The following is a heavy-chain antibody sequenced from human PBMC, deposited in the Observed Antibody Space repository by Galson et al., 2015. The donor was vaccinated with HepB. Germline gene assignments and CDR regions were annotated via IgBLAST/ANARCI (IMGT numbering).Heavy chain of an antibody. Sequence: SVKVSCKASGGNFSSYAISWVRQAPGQGREWMGGIIPIFGTANYAQKFQGRVTITADESTSTAYMELSSLRSEDTAVYYCARGSVAVSRFNWFDPWGQGTLVTVSS. CDR3: ARGSVAVSRFNWFDP. D-gene: IGHD6-19*01. J-gene: IGHJ5*02. V-gene: IGHV1-69*13. CDR1: GGNFSSYA. CDR2: IIPIFGTA.